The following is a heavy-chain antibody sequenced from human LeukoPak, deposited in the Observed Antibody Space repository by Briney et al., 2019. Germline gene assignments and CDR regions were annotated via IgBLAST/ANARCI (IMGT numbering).Heavy chain of an antibody. J-gene: IGHJ4*02. CDR2: IYSSVT. D-gene: IGHD4/OR15-4a*01. CDR1: GFTFSSYA. Sequence: GGSLRLSCAASGFTFSSYAMSWVRQAPGKGLEWVSFIYSSVTHYSDSVKGRFTISRDNSKNTLYLQMNSLRAEDTAVYYCARRAGAYSHPYDYWGQGTLVTVSS. V-gene: IGHV3-23*05. CDR3: ARRAGAYSHPYDY.